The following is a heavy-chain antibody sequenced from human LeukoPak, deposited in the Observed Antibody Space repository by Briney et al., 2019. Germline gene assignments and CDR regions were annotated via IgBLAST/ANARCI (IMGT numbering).Heavy chain of an antibody. V-gene: IGHV3-23*01. Sequence: GGSLRLSCAASGFTFSSYAMSWVRQAPGKGLEWVSAISGSGGSTYYADSVKGRFTISRDNSKNTLYLQMNSLRAEDTAVYYCAKDHTHSGSYHGPPDYWGQGTLVTVSS. CDR3: AKDHTHSGSYHGPPDY. CDR1: GFTFSSYA. CDR2: ISGSGGST. D-gene: IGHD1-26*01. J-gene: IGHJ4*02.